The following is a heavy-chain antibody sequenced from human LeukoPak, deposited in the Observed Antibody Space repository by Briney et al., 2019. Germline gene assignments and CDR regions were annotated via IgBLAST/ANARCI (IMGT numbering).Heavy chain of an antibody. D-gene: IGHD6-13*01. CDR2: IHSSGST. Sequence: SETLSLTCTVYGGSISGDYWSWIRQSPGKRLEWIAYIHSSGSTSYNPSLKSRVTISVNTSKNEFSLKLTSVSAADTAVYYCARDRQGGSSLDYWGQGTLVTISS. V-gene: IGHV4-59*01. J-gene: IGHJ4*02. CDR3: ARDRQGGSSLDY. CDR1: GGSISGDY.